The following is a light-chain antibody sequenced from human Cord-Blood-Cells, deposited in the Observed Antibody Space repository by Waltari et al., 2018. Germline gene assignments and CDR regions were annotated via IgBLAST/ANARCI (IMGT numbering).Light chain of an antibody. Sequence: QSALTQPASVSGSPGQSITISCTGTSSDVGGYNYVSWYQHHPGKAPKLMIYDVSNLPSGVSNRFSGSKSGNTASLTISGLQAEDEADYYCSSYTSSSTRVFGTGTKVTVL. V-gene: IGLV2-14*03. CDR3: SSYTSSSTRV. CDR1: SSDVGGYNY. CDR2: DVS. J-gene: IGLJ1*01.